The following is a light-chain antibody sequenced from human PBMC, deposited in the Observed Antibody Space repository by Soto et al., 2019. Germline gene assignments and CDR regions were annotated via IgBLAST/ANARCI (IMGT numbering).Light chain of an antibody. CDR3: QQDYNLPIT. CDR2: RTS. J-gene: IGKJ5*01. V-gene: IGKV3D-15*02. Sequence: EIVMTQSPATLSVSPGERATLSCRASQSISSNLAWYQQKPGQAPRLLMFRTSSRATGIPARFSGSGRGSGTDFTLTISSLQPEDFAVYYCQQDYNLPITFGQGTRLEIK. CDR1: QSISSN.